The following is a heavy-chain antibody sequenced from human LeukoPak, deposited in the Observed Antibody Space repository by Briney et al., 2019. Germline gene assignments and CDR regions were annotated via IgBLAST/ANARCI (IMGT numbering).Heavy chain of an antibody. CDR3: ATKTSGSHDY. J-gene: IGHJ4*02. CDR1: GFTFSTYS. V-gene: IGHV3-21*01. D-gene: IGHD1-26*01. CDR2: ISSSTSYI. Sequence: GGSLRLSCAASGFTFSTYSMNWVRQAPGKGLEWVSPISSSTSYIYYADSVKGRFTISRDNAKNSLYLQMNSLRAEDTAVHYCATKTSGSHDYWGQGTLVTVSS.